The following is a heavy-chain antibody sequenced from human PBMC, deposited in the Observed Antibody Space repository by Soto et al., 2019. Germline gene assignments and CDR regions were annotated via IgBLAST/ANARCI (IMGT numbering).Heavy chain of an antibody. CDR1: GGSISSSSYY. J-gene: IGHJ5*02. CDR2: IYYSGST. CDR3: ASHDGLTFGELENWFDP. V-gene: IGHV4-39*01. Sequence: SETLSLTCTVSGGSISSSSYYWGWIRQPPGKGLEWIGSIYYSGSTYYNPSLKSRVTISVDTSKNQFSLKLSSVTAADTAVYYCASHDGLTFGELENWFDPWGQGTLVTVSS. D-gene: IGHD3-10*01.